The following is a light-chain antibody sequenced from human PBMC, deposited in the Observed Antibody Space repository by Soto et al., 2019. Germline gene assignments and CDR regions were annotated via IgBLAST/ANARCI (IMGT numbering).Light chain of an antibody. CDR3: SSYTSNSTLWV. V-gene: IGLV2-14*01. J-gene: IGLJ3*02. CDR1: SSDVGGYNY. Sequence: SVLTQPPSASGSPGQSVAISCTGTSSDVGGYNYVSWYQQHPGKAPKLMIYEVSNRPSGVSNRFSGSKSGNTASLTISGLQAEDEADYYCSSYTSNSTLWVFGGGTKVTVL. CDR2: EVS.